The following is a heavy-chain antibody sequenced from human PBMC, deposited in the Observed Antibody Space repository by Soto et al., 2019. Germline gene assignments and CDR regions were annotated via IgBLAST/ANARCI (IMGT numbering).Heavy chain of an antibody. J-gene: IGHJ4*02. CDR2: IIGSGGST. D-gene: IGHD3-9*01. CDR1: GFTFSSYA. CDR3: AKDLSPYYDILTGYTFDD. V-gene: IGHV3-23*01. Sequence: GGSLRLSCAASGFTFSSYAMTWVRQAPGKGLEWVSTIIGSGGSTYYADSAKGRFTNSRDNSKNTLYLQINSLRAEDTAIYYCAKDLSPYYDILTGYTFDDWGQGTLVTVSS.